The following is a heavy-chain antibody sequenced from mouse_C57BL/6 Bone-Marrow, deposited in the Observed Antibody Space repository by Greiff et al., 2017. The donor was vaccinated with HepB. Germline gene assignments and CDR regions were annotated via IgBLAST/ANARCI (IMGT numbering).Heavy chain of an antibody. V-gene: IGHV1-81*01. CDR2: IYPRSGNT. CDR1: GYTFTSYG. CDR3: ARDDGYYLYAMDY. J-gene: IGHJ4*01. Sequence: QVQLKESGAELARPGASVKLSCKASGYTFTSYGISWVKQRTGQGLEWIGEIYPRSGNTYYNEKFKGKATLTADQSSSTAYMELRSLTSEDSAVYFCARDDGYYLYAMDYWGQGTSVTGSS. D-gene: IGHD2-3*01.